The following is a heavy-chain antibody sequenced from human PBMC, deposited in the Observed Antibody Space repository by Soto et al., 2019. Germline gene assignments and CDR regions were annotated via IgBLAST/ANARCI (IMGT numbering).Heavy chain of an antibody. Sequence: SQTLSLTCAISGDSVSSNSAAWNWIRQSPSRGLEWLGRTYYRSKWYNDYAVSVKSRITINPDTSKNHFSLQLNSVTTEDTAVYYCARDISGEQWLKYYYYGMDVWGQGTTV. CDR3: ARDISGEQWLKYYYYGMDV. CDR1: GDSVSSNSAA. D-gene: IGHD6-19*01. CDR2: TYYRSKWYN. J-gene: IGHJ6*02. V-gene: IGHV6-1*01.